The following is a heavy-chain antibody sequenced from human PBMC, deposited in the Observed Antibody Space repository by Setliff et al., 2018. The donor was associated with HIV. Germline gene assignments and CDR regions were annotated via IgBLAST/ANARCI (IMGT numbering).Heavy chain of an antibody. CDR1: GGTFSSYA. J-gene: IGHJ6*03. V-gene: IGHV1-69*10. Sequence: ASVKVSCKASGGTFSSYAISWVRQAPGQGLEWMGGIIPILGLANYAQKFQGRVTIIADKSTSTVYMEVSRLRSEDTAMYYCARGPKDCTSTSCRYYYYYYYMDVWGKGTPVTVSS. D-gene: IGHD2-2*01. CDR3: ARGPKDCTSTSCRYYYYYYYMDV. CDR2: IIPILGLA.